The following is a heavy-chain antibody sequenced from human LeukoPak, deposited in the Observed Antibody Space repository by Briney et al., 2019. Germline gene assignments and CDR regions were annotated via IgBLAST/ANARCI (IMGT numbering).Heavy chain of an antibody. CDR1: GFTFSVYS. Sequence: GGSLRLSCAASGFTFSVYSMNWVRQAPGKGLEWVSSISSSSSYIYYADSVKGRFTISRDNAKNSLSLQMNSLRAEDTAVYYCARGGPRGYCSSTSCPNDYWGQGTLVTVSS. CDR3: ARGGPRGYCSSTSCPNDY. V-gene: IGHV3-21*01. J-gene: IGHJ4*02. D-gene: IGHD2-2*01. CDR2: ISSSSSYI.